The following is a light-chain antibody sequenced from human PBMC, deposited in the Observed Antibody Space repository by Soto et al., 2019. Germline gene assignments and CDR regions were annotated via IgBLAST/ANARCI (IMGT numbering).Light chain of an antibody. V-gene: IGKV3-15*01. CDR2: RAS. CDR1: QSVSDN. CDR3: QQYNIWPLWT. J-gene: IGKJ1*01. Sequence: EVLMTQSPDTLYVSPGERVTLSCRASQSVSDNLAWYQQKPGQGPRLLVYRASTRTLGIPARFSGSESGTEFTLTISSLQSEDFAVYFCQQYNIWPLWTFGQGTKVEIK.